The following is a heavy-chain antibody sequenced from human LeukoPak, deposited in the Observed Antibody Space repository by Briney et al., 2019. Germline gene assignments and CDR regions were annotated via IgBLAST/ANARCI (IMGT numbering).Heavy chain of an antibody. J-gene: IGHJ6*03. D-gene: IGHD6-6*01. V-gene: IGHV3-21*01. CDR1: GFTFSSYS. CDR2: ISSSSYI. CDR3: ARDFSAAPVRWYYYMDV. Sequence: GGSLRLSCAASGFTFSSYSMNWVRQAPGKGLEWVSSISSSSYIYYADSVKGRFTISRDNAKNSPYLQMNSLRAEDTAVYYCARDFSAAPVRWYYYMDVWGKGTTVTVSS.